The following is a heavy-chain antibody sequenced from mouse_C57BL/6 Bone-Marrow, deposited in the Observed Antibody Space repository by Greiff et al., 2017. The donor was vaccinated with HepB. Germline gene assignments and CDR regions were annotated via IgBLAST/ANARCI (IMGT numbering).Heavy chain of an antibody. CDR3: ARAYTVYWYFDV. CDR1: GYTFTDYN. D-gene: IGHD2-10*01. Sequence: VQLKESGPELVKPGASVKIPCKASGYTFTDYNMDWVKQSHGKSLEWIGDINPNNGGTIYNQKFKGKATLTVDKSSSTAYMELRSLTSEDTAVYYCARAYTVYWYFDVWGTGTTVTVSS. J-gene: IGHJ1*03. CDR2: INPNNGGT. V-gene: IGHV1-18*01.